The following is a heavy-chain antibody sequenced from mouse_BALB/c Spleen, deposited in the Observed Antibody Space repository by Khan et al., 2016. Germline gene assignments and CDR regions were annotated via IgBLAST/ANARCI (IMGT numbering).Heavy chain of an antibody. J-gene: IGHJ1*01. CDR3: ASTFWYFDV. Sequence: EVKLHESGGGLVQPGGSLKLSCAASDFDFSRYWMSWVRQAPGKGLEWIGEINPDSSTINYKPSLKDKFIISRDKAKNTLYLQMSNVRSEDTALYYGASTFWYFDVWGAGTTFTVAS. CDR2: INPDSSTI. CDR1: DFDFSRYW. V-gene: IGHV4-1*02.